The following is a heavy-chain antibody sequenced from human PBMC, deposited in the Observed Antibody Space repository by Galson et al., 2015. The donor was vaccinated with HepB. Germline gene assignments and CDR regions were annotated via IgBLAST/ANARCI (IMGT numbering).Heavy chain of an antibody. J-gene: IGHJ4*02. D-gene: IGHD3-10*01. CDR2: IYSDGSGT. V-gene: IGHV3-74*01. CDR1: GFTFSSYW. CDR3: ATDRSGITAD. Sequence: SLRLSCAASGFTFSSYWMHWVRQAPGKGLVWVSHIYSDGSGTGYADSVKGRFTISRDNAKNTLYLQMNSLRAEDTAVYYCATDRSGITADWGQGTLVTVSS.